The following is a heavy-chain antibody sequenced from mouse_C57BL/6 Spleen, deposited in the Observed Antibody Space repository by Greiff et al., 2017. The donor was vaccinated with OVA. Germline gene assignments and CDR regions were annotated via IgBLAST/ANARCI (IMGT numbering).Heavy chain of an antibody. J-gene: IGHJ4*01. CDR3: ARGHLATDYAMDY. CDR2: IDPEDGET. V-gene: IGHV14-2*01. Sequence: VQLKESGAELVKPGASVKLSCTASGFNIKDYYMHWVKQRTEQGLEWIGRIDPEDGETKYAPKFQGKATITADTSSNTAYLQLSSLTSEDTAVYYCARGHLATDYAMDYWGQGTSVTVSS. CDR1: GFNIKDYY. D-gene: IGHD1-1*01.